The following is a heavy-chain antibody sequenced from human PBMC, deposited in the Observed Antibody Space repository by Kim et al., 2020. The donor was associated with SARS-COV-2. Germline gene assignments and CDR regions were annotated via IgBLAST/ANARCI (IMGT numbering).Heavy chain of an antibody. J-gene: IGHJ4*01. CDR1: GLLVSAYN. CDR3: VRVQAQSHYDY. CDR2: SRDKEHGYTT. V-gene: IGHV3-72*01. Sequence: SGLLVSAYNGELVRPAAGRGLEWVARSRDKEHGYTTEYAASVKGRFSISRDDSVNSLNLQMNSLKTEDTAVYYCVRVQAQSHYDYWGHGTLAT.